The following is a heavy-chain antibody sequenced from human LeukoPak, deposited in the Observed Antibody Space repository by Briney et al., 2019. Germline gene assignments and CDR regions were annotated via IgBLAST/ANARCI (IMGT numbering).Heavy chain of an antibody. Sequence: KPSGTLSLTCAVSGGSISSGGYSWSWIRQPPGKGLEWIGYIYHSGSTNYNPSLKSRVTISVDKSKNQFSLKLSSVTAADTAVYYCARDINRGTAATLDYWGQGTLVTVSS. J-gene: IGHJ4*02. CDR2: IYHSGST. CDR3: ARDINRGTAATLDY. V-gene: IGHV4-30-2*01. CDR1: GGSISSGGYS. D-gene: IGHD2-15*01.